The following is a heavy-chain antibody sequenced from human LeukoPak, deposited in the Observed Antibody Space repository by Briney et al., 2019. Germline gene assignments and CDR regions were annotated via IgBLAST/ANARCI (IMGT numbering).Heavy chain of an antibody. V-gene: IGHV3-64D*09. Sequence: TGGSLRLSCSASGFTFSAYAMYWVRQAPGKGLEYASGISSNGGSSFYADSVKGRFTISRDNSKNTLYLQMSSLRAEDTAVYYCVKITSVTGGDCWGQGTRLTVSS. CDR2: ISSNGGSS. CDR3: VKITSVTGGDC. D-gene: IGHD1-1*01. CDR1: GFTFSAYA. J-gene: IGHJ4*02.